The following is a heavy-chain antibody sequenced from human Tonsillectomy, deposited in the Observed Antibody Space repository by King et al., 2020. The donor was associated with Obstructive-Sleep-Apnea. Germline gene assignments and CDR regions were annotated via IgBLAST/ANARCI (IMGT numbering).Heavy chain of an antibody. V-gene: IGHV1-46*01. CDR3: ARGLSSSLAAADY. CDR1: GYTFTSYY. D-gene: IGHD6-13*01. CDR2: INPSGGTS. Sequence: QLVQSGAEVKKPGASVKLSCKASGYTFTSYYLQWVRQAPGQGLEWLGVINPSGGTSSYAQKFQGRVTMAWDTSTSTVYMELSSLRSGDTAVYYCARGLSSSLAAADYWGQGTLVTVSS. J-gene: IGHJ4*02.